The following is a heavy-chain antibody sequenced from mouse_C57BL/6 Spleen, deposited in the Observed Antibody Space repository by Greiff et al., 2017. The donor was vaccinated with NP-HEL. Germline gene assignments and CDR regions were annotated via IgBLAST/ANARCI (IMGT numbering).Heavy chain of an antibody. Sequence: VQLQQPGAELVKPGASVKMSCKASGYTFTSYWITWVKQRPGQGLEWIGDIYPGSGSTNYNEKFKSKATLTVDTSSSTAYMQLSSLTSEDSAVYYCARYGYYGSSPAWFAYWGQGTLVTVSA. V-gene: IGHV1-55*01. CDR1: GYTFTSYW. D-gene: IGHD1-1*01. CDR3: ARYGYYGSSPAWFAY. CDR2: IYPGSGST. J-gene: IGHJ3*01.